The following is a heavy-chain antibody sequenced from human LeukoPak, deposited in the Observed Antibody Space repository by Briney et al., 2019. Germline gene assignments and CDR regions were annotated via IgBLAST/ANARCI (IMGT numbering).Heavy chain of an antibody. D-gene: IGHD5-18*01. V-gene: IGHV1-18*01. CDR1: GYTFTSTG. Sequence: GAAVKVFCKDSGYTFTSTGISWVRQDTGQGLQGMGWISAYNGNTNYAQKLQGRVTMTTDTSTSTAYMELRSLRSDDTAVYYCARGGVGYSYGPGDYWGQGTLVTVSS. CDR2: ISAYNGNT. CDR3: ARGGVGYSYGPGDY. J-gene: IGHJ4*02.